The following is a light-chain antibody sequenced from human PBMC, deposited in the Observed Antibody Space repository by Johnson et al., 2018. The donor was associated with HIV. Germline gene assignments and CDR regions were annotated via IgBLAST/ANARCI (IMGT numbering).Light chain of an antibody. CDR3: GTWDSSLSAGV. J-gene: IGLJ1*01. CDR2: DNN. CDR1: SSNIGNNY. V-gene: IGLV1-51*01. Sequence: QSVLTQPPSVSAAPGQKVTISCSGSSSNIGNNYVSWYQQLPGTAPKLLIYDNNKRPSGIPDRFSGSKSGTSATLDITGLQPGDEADYYCGTWDSSLSAGVFGTGTKVTV.